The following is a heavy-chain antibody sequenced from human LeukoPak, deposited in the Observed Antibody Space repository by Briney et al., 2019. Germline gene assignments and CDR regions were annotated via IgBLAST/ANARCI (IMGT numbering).Heavy chain of an antibody. CDR2: ISWNSGSI. D-gene: IGHD1-14*01. V-gene: IGHV3-9*01. Sequence: GGSLRLSCAASGFTFDDYAMHWVRQAPGKGLEWVSGISWNSGSIGYADSVKGRFTISRDDAKNSLYLQMNSLRTEDTAVYYCAKVYRPDFDYWGQGTLVTVSS. CDR1: GFTFDDYA. CDR3: AKVYRPDFDY. J-gene: IGHJ4*02.